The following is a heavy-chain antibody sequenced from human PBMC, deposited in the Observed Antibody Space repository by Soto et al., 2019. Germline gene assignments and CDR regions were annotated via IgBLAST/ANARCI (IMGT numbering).Heavy chain of an antibody. CDR3: ARDGTGYCSGGSCYPGFDY. D-gene: IGHD2-15*01. Sequence: EVQLVESGGGLVKPGGSLRLSCAASGFTFSSYSMNWVRQAPGKGLEWVSSISSSSSYIYYADSVKGRFTISRDNAKNSLYLQMNSLRADDTAVYYCARDGTGYCSGGSCYPGFDYWGQGTLVTVSS. J-gene: IGHJ4*02. V-gene: IGHV3-21*01. CDR1: GFTFSSYS. CDR2: ISSSSSYI.